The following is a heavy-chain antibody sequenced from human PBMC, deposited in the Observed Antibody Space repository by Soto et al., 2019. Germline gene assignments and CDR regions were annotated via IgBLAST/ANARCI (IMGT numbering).Heavy chain of an antibody. CDR3: ARRNVVVTVVHQRQNYYYYGMDV. Sequence: PGESLKISCKGSGYTFTNYWIGWVRQMTGKGLEWMGIIYPGDSDTRYSPSFQGQVTISADKSISTAYLQWSSLKASDTAIYYCARRNVVVTVVHQRQNYYYYGMDVWGQGTTVTVSS. J-gene: IGHJ6*02. D-gene: IGHD2-21*02. V-gene: IGHV5-51*03. CDR1: GYTFTNYW. CDR2: IYPGDSDT.